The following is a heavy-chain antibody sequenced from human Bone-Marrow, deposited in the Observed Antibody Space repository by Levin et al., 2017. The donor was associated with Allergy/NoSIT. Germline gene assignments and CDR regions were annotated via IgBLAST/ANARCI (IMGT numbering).Heavy chain of an antibody. J-gene: IGHJ4*02. D-gene: IGHD3-10*01. Sequence: PAGGSLRLSCAASGFTFSSYSMNWVRQAPGKGLEWVSYISSSSSTIYYADSVKGRFTISRDNAKNSLYLQMNSLRAEDTAVYYCARDGLLWFGELSPLGEGGQGTLVTVSS. CDR1: GFTFSSYS. CDR3: ARDGLLWFGELSPLGE. V-gene: IGHV3-48*01. CDR2: ISSSSSTI.